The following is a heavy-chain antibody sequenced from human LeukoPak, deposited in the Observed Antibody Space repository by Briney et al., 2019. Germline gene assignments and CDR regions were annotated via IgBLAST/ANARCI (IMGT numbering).Heavy chain of an antibody. D-gene: IGHD3-22*01. CDR1: GGTFSTFA. CDR2: IVPIHGAV. Sequence: ASVKVSCKASGGTFSTFAISWVRQAPGQGLEWMGRIVPIHGAVNYAQKFQGRVTVNADKSTSTVYMGLSSLRSEDTAVYYCAKNYYDSSGYYLVSMDVWGQGTTVTVSS. V-gene: IGHV1-69*04. J-gene: IGHJ6*02. CDR3: AKNYYDSSGYYLVSMDV.